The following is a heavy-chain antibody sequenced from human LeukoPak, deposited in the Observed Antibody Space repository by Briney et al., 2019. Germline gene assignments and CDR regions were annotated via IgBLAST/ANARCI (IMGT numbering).Heavy chain of an antibody. CDR1: GFTFGDHA. V-gene: IGHV3-49*03. CDR3: VRDPIQLCLHTGMAA. D-gene: IGHD1-1*01. CDR2: IRGVGYGETT. J-gene: IGHJ6*03. Sequence: GRSLRLSCTASGFTFGDHAMTWIRQAPGRGLEWVGFIRGVGYGETTEYAASVKGRFTISRDNSKSMPYLQMNSRKTDDTAVYYCVRDPIQLCLHTGMAAGGKGTT.